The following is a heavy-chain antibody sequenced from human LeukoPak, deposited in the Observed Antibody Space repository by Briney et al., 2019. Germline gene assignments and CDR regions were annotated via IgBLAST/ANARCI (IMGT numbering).Heavy chain of an antibody. D-gene: IGHD1-26*01. CDR1: GFTFSDYY. V-gene: IGHV3-11*04. Sequence: GGPLRLSCAASGFTFSDYYVSWLRQAPGRGLEWISYISTGGGTILYADSVKGRFTISTDNAKSSLYLQMDTLRAEDTAVYYCARDPVPIVGALYYYYYGMDVWGQGTTVTVSS. CDR3: ARDPVPIVGALYYYYYGMDV. CDR2: ISTGGGTI. J-gene: IGHJ6*02.